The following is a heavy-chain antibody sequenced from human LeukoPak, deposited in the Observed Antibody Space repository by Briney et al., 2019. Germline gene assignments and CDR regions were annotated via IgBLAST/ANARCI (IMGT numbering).Heavy chain of an antibody. D-gene: IGHD2-21*01. CDR1: GFTFSNAW. J-gene: IGHJ4*02. V-gene: IGHV3-30*02. CDR2: IRYDGSNK. CDR3: AKDICGGNCYPNGGY. Sequence: PGGSLRLXCAASGFTFSNAWMSWVRQAPGKGLESVAFIRYDGSNKYYADSVKGRFTVSRDNSKNTLYLQMNSLRAEDTAVYCCAKDICGGNCYPNGGYWGQGTLVIVSS.